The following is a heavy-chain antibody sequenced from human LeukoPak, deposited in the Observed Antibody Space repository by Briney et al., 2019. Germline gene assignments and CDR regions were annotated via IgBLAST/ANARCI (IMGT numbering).Heavy chain of an antibody. CDR2: IIPIFGTA. J-gene: IGHJ4*02. V-gene: IGHV1-69*13. CDR3: AKDLGGSDSSSWYVWDY. CDR1: GGTFSIYA. D-gene: IGHD6-13*01. Sequence: SVTVSCKASGGTFSIYAISWVRQAPGQGLERMGRIIPIFGTANYAQTFQGRVSITADESTSTAYMELSSVRSEDTAVYYCAKDLGGSDSSSWYVWDYWGQGTLVTVSS.